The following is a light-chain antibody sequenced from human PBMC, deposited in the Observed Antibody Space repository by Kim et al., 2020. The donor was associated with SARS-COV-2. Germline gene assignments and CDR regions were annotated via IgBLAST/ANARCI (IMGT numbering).Light chain of an antibody. CDR1: RATIASNY. CDR3: QSYDNNFVV. V-gene: IGLV6-57*03. CDR2: EDN. Sequence: KTLPMSSTRSRATIASNYVQWYQQRPGSAPTFVIYEDNQRPSGVPDRFSGSIDSSSNSASLTISGLKTEDEGDYYCQSYDNNFVVFGGGTQLTVL. J-gene: IGLJ7*01.